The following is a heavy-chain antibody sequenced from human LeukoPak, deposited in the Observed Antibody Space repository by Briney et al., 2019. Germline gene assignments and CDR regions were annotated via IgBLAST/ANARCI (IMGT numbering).Heavy chain of an antibody. CDR2: IYHSGGT. V-gene: IGHV4-4*02. CDR1: GVSISSNNW. CDR3: AGAPYGDYYFDY. J-gene: IGHJ4*02. Sequence: PSETLSLTCAVSGVSISSNNWWSWVRQPPGKGLEWIGEIYHSGGTNCNPSLKSRVTISVDKSKNHFSLQLSSVTAADTAVYYCAGAPYGDYYFDYWGQGTLVTVSS. D-gene: IGHD4-17*01.